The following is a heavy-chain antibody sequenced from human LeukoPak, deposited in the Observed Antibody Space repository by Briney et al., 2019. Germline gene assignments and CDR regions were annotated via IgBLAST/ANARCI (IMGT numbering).Heavy chain of an antibody. D-gene: IGHD1-1*01. V-gene: IGHV1-18*01. CDR2: ISTYNGNT. J-gene: IGHJ4*02. Sequence: ASVKVSCKGSGYTFTSSGISWVRQAPGQGLEWIGWISTYNGNTNYAQKLQGRVTMTTDTSTSTAYMELRSLRSDDTAVYYCARDLRWNRLNLQNYFDYWGQGTLVTVSS. CDR1: GYTFTSSG. CDR3: ARDLRWNRLNLQNYFDY.